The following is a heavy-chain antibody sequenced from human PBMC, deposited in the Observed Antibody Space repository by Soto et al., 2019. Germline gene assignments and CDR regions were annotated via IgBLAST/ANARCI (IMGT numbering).Heavy chain of an antibody. V-gene: IGHV3-23*01. CDR1: GFTFTIYA. CDR2: LTDSADTT. CDR3: TNMNRLCYSYFDY. Sequence: GGSLSLSCASYGFTFTIYAMSWVRQAPGEGLEWVSALTDSADTTYYADSVKGRFTISRDNSKNTLYLQMNSLRAEDTATYYWTNMNRLCYSYFDYWGKGNLVIV. J-gene: IGHJ4*02. D-gene: IGHD2-21*01.